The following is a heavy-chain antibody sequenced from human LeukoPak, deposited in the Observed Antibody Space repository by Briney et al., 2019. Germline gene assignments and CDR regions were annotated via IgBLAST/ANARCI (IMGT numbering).Heavy chain of an antibody. J-gene: IGHJ6*03. CDR2: IHYTGDT. CDR1: GGSISSNY. CDR3: ARDLVVVPAAILSMDYYYYMDV. D-gene: IGHD2-2*01. V-gene: IGHV4-59*01. Sequence: PSETLSLTCTVSGGSISSNYWVWIRQPPGKGLEWIAYIHYTGDTNYNPSLKSRVTISIDTSKNEFSLRLSSVTAADTAVYYCARDLVVVPAAILSMDYYYYMDVWGKGTTVTVSS.